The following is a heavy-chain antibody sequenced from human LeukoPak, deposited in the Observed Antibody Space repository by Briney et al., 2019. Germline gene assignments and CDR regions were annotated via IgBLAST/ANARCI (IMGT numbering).Heavy chain of an antibody. J-gene: IGHJ3*02. CDR3: ARSSSWEMTYAFDI. Sequence: SETLSLTSAVSGYSISSSDWWGWIRQPPGKGLEWIGYIYYSGRTYYNPSLKSRVTMSVDTSKNQLSLKLSSVTAVDTAVYYCARSSSWEMTYAFDIWGQGTMVTVSS. D-gene: IGHD6-13*01. V-gene: IGHV4-28*01. CDR2: IYYSGRT. CDR1: GYSISSSDW.